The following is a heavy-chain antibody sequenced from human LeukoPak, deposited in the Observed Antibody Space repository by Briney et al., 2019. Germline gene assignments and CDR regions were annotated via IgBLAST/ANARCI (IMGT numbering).Heavy chain of an antibody. Sequence: GGSLRLSCAASGFTFDDYAMHWVRQAPGKGLEWVSGISWNSGSIGYADSVKGRFTISRDNAKNSLYLQMNSLRAEDTALYYCAKEKYGSGSDYYYYYGMDVWGQGTTVTVSS. D-gene: IGHD3-10*01. J-gene: IGHJ6*02. CDR1: GFTFDDYA. CDR3: AKEKYGSGSDYYYYYGMDV. V-gene: IGHV3-9*01. CDR2: ISWNSGSI.